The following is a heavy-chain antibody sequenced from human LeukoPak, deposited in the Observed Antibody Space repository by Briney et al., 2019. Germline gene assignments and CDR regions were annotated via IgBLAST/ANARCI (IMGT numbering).Heavy chain of an antibody. CDR1: GFTFGSYS. Sequence: PGGSLRLSCAASGFTFGSYSMNWVSQAPGKGLEWVSSISSSSSYIYYADSVKGRFTISRDNAKNSLYLQMNSLRAEDTAVYYCARRRITMVRGIDYWGQGTLVTVSS. D-gene: IGHD3-10*01. CDR2: ISSSSSYI. V-gene: IGHV3-21*01. CDR3: ARRRITMVRGIDY. J-gene: IGHJ4*02.